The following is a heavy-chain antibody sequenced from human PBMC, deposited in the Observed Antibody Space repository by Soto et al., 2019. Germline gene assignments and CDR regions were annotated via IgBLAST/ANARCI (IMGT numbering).Heavy chain of an antibody. Sequence: GGSLRLSCAVSGFTVSSNYMNWVRQAPGKGLEWVSFIYSGGNTYYADYVKGRFTISRDNSKNMLYLQMNSLRVEDTAVYYCAREVRVRGFAFDIWGQGTMVTVSS. J-gene: IGHJ3*02. CDR1: GFTVSSNY. CDR3: AREVRVRGFAFDI. D-gene: IGHD3-3*01. CDR2: IYSGGNT. V-gene: IGHV3-66*01.